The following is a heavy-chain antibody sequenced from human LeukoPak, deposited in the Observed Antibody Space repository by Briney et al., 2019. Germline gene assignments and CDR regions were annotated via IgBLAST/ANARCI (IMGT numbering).Heavy chain of an antibody. J-gene: IGHJ4*02. V-gene: IGHV3-30*02. CDR2: IRYDGSNK. D-gene: IGHD6-19*01. Sequence: GGSLRLSCAASGFTFSSYGMHWVRQAPGKGLEWVAFIRYDGSNKYYADSVKGRFTISRDNSKNTLYLQMNSLRAEDTAVYYCARHNGYSSGWYAGDYWGQGTLVTVSS. CDR3: ARHNGYSSGWYAGDY. CDR1: GFTFSSYG.